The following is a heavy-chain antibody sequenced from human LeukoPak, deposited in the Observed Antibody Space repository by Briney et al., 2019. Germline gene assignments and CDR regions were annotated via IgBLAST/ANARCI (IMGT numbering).Heavy chain of an antibody. V-gene: IGHV4-59*08. CDR3: ARHRAYSSSSPFDY. J-gene: IGHJ4*02. D-gene: IGHD6-6*01. CDR2: IYYTGST. CDR1: GGSISSLY. Sequence: SETLPLTCSVSGGSISSLYWSWIRQPPGKGLEWIGYIYYTGSTNYNPSLKSRVTMFVDVSKNQFSLRLSSVTAADTAVYYCARHRAYSSSSPFDYWGRGTLVTVSS.